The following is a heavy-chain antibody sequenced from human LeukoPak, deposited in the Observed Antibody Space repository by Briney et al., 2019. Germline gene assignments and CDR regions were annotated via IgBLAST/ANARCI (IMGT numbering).Heavy chain of an antibody. CDR3: ARATGKDILTGRKLDN. J-gene: IGHJ4*02. CDR1: GYTFTSYD. Sequence: VASVKVSCKASGYTFTSYDINWVRQATGQGLEWMGWMNPNSGNTGYAQKFQGRVTMTRSTSISIAYMELSSLRSDDTAVYYCARATGKDILTGRKLDNWGQGTLVTVSS. V-gene: IGHV1-8*01. D-gene: IGHD3-9*01. CDR2: MNPNSGNT.